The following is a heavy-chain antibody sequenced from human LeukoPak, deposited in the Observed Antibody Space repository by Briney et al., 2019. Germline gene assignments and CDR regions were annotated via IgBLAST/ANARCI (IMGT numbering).Heavy chain of an antibody. J-gene: IGHJ4*02. CDR3: ARERVSGSSSLYFDC. CDR2: ISASGGT. CDR1: RFSLNNYA. D-gene: IGHD3-10*01. V-gene: IGHV3-23*01. Sequence: SGGSLRLSCAASRFSLNNYAISWVRQAPGKGLEWVSAISASGGTYYTDSVKGRFTISSDNSKNTLFLQMNSLRAEDTAVYYCARERVSGSSSLYFDCWGQGALVTVSS.